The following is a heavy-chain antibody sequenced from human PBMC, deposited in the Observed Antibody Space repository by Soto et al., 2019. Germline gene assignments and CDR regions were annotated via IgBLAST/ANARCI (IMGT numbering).Heavy chain of an antibody. CDR1: GAAVSGDGSY. V-gene: IGHV4-31*03. D-gene: IGHD3-10*01. CDR2: IHNSGSP. Sequence: QVQLQASGPGLVKPSQTLSLTCLVSGAAVSGDGSYCSWIRQHPGKGLEFIGYIHNSGSPYSNPSLENRVAMSIDTSKNQFSLRLSSVTAADSAVYFCARDLGSDHWFFDNWGQGILGTVS. J-gene: IGHJ4*02. CDR3: ARDLGSDHWFFDN.